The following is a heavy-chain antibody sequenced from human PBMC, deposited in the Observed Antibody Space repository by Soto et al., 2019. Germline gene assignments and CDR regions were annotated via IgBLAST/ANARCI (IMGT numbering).Heavy chain of an antibody. CDR2: ISAHNGNT. D-gene: IGHD1-1*01. CDR1: GYDFTTYG. CDR3: ARGRYGDS. V-gene: IGHV1-18*01. J-gene: IGHJ4*02. Sequence: QVHLVQSGAEVKKPGASVKVSCKGSGYDFTTYGITWVRQAPGQGLEWMAWISAHNGNTDYAQKLXGXGXXTRDTSTSTAYMELRSLRSDDTAVDYCARGRYGDSWGQGALVTVSS.